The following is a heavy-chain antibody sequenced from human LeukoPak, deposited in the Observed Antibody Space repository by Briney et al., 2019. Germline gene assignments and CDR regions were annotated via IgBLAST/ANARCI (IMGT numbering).Heavy chain of an antibody. CDR3: ARGAYDSSGRDAFDI. J-gene: IGHJ3*02. D-gene: IGHD3-22*01. CDR1: GYTFTSYD. CDR2: MNPNSGNT. V-gene: IGHV1-8*01. Sequence: VASVKVSCKASGYTFTSYDINWVRQATGQGLEWMGWMNPNSGNTGYAQKLQGRVTMTTDTSTSTAYMELRSLRSDDTAVYYCARGAYDSSGRDAFDIWGQGTMVTASS.